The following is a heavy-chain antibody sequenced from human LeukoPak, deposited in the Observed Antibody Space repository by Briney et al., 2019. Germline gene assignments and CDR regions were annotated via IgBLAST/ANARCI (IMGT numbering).Heavy chain of an antibody. CDR2: IKQDGSEK. V-gene: IGHV3-7*01. J-gene: IGHJ4*02. CDR3: ARVGIQLWLPEEFDY. CDR1: GFTFSSNW. D-gene: IGHD5-18*01. Sequence: GGSLRLSCAGSGFTFSSNWMHWVRQAPGKGLEWVANIKQDGSEKHYVDSVKGRFTISRDNAKNSLYLQMNSLRAEDTAVYYCARVGIQLWLPEEFDYWGQGTLVTVSS.